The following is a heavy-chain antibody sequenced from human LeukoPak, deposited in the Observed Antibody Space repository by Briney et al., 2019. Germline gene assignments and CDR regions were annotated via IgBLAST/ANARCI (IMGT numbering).Heavy chain of an antibody. D-gene: IGHD3-22*01. V-gene: IGHV4-59*01. J-gene: IGHJ5*02. Sequence: PSETLSLICTVSGGXINNYYCSWIRQPPGKGLEWIGYIYYSGSTNYNPSLKSRVTISVDTSKNQFSLKLSSVTVADTAVYYCARGTMMVGPWGQGTLVTVSS. CDR3: ARGTMMVGP. CDR1: GGXINNYY. CDR2: IYYSGST.